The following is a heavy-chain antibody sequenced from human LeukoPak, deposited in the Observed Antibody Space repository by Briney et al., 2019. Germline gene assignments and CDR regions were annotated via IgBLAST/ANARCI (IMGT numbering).Heavy chain of an antibody. CDR1: GFTFSSYE. V-gene: IGHV3-66*01. J-gene: IGHJ4*02. D-gene: IGHD6-19*01. CDR2: IYSGGST. CDR3: ARAAWRGWYVPY. Sequence: GGPLRLSCAASGFTFSSYEMNWVRQAPGKGLEWVSVIYSGGSTYYADSVKGRFTISRDNSKNTLYLQMNSLRAEDTAVYYCARAAWRGWYVPYWGQGTLVTVSS.